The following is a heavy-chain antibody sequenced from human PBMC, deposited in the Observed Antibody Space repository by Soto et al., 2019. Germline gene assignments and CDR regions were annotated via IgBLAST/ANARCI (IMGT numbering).Heavy chain of an antibody. J-gene: IGHJ4*02. CDR2: IWYDGSNK. V-gene: IGHV3-33*01. Sequence: LSLTCAASGFTFSSSGMHWVRQAPGKGLEWVAVIWYDGSNKYYADSVKGRFNISRDNSKNTLYLQMNSLRAEDTAVYYCARDRFGESNLGYFDYWGQGTLVTVSS. CDR3: ARDRFGESNLGYFDY. D-gene: IGHD3-10*01. CDR1: GFTFSSSG.